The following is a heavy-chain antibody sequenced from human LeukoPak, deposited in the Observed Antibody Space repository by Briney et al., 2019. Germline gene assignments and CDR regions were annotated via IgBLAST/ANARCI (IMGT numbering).Heavy chain of an antibody. V-gene: IGHV3-74*01. J-gene: IGHJ6*02. D-gene: IGHD2-8*01. Sequence: GGSLRLSCAASGFTFSSYWIHWVRQAPGKGLVWVSHINSDGSSTTYADSVKGRFTISRDNARNTLYLQMDSLRAEDTAVYYCARDRMVGYYHYGMDVWGQGTTVSVSS. CDR2: INSDGSST. CDR1: GFTFSSYW. CDR3: ARDRMVGYYHYGMDV.